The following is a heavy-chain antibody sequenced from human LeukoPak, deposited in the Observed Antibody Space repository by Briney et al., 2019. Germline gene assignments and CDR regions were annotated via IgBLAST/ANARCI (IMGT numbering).Heavy chain of an antibody. Sequence: GGSLRLSCAASEFTVSSNYMSWVRQAPGKGLEWVSAILGSGGSTYYADSVKGRFTVSRDNSKSTLYLQMNSLRAEDTALYYCAKWGDYDVLTGYYVPDYWGQGTLVTVSS. CDR1: EFTVSSNY. CDR2: ILGSGGST. CDR3: AKWGDYDVLTGYYVPDY. J-gene: IGHJ4*02. V-gene: IGHV3-23*01. D-gene: IGHD3-9*01.